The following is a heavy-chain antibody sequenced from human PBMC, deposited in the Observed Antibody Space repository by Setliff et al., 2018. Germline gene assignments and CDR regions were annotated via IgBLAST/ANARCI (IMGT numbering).Heavy chain of an antibody. D-gene: IGHD3-22*01. J-gene: IGHJ4*02. V-gene: IGHV4-30-4*08. CDR2: IYYSGST. CDR3: TTDRGYYDSSGYYEY. CDR1: GGSISSGDYY. Sequence: SETLSLTCTVSGGSISSGDYYWSWIRQPPGKRLEWIGYIYYSGSTYYNPSLKSRVTISVDTSKNQFSLKLSSVTAADTAVYYCTTDRGYYDSSGYYEYWGQGTLVTVSS.